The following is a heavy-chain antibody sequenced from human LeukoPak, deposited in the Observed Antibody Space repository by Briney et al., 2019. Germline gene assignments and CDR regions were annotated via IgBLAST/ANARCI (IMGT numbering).Heavy chain of an antibody. V-gene: IGHV4-59*01. Sequence: PSETLSLTCTVSGGSISSYYWSWIRQPPGKGLEWIGYIYYSGSTNYNPSLKSRVTISVDTSKNQFSLKLSSVTAADTAVYYCARAVVINAFDIWGQGTMVTVSS. D-gene: IGHD3-22*01. J-gene: IGHJ3*02. CDR3: ARAVVINAFDI. CDR1: GGSISSYY. CDR2: IYYSGST.